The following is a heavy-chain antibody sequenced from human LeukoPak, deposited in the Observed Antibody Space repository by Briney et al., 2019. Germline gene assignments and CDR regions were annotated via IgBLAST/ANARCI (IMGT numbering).Heavy chain of an antibody. V-gene: IGHV3-33*06. CDR1: GFTFSSYG. CDR2: IWYDGSNK. D-gene: IGHD3-10*01. J-gene: IGHJ3*02. Sequence: PGGSLRLSRAASGFTFSSYGMHWVRQAPGKGLEWVAVIWYDGSNKYYADSVKGRFTISRDNSKNTLYLQMNSLRAEDTAVYYCAKDSGELLYGDAFDIWGQGTRVAVSS. CDR3: AKDSGELLYGDAFDI.